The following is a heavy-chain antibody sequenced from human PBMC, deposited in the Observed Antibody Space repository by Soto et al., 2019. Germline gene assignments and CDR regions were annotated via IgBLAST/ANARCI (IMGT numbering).Heavy chain of an antibody. CDR1: GGTFSSYA. J-gene: IGHJ6*02. Sequence: QVQLVQSGAEVKKPGSSVKVSCKASGGTFSSYAISWVRQAPGQGLEWMGGVIPIFGTANYAQKFQGRVTITADESTSKAYMELSSLRSEDTAVYYCASRGDGGYSYGRGPYYYYYGMDVWGQGTTVTVSS. D-gene: IGHD5-18*01. CDR3: ASRGDGGYSYGRGPYYYYYGMDV. CDR2: VIPIFGTA. V-gene: IGHV1-69*01.